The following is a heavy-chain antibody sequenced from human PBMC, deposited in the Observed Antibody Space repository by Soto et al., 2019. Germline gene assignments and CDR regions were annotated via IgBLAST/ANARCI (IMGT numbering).Heavy chain of an antibody. D-gene: IGHD3-10*01. CDR3: TRTPDYYGSGSYDAFDI. CDR2: IRSKAYGGTT. CDR1: GFTFGDYA. J-gene: IGHJ3*02. V-gene: IGHV3-49*03. Sequence: EVQLVESGGGLVQPGRSLRLSCTASGFTFGDYAMSWFRQAPGKGLEWVGFIRSKAYGGTTEYAASVKGRFTISRDDSKSIAYLQMNSLKTEDTAVYYCTRTPDYYGSGSYDAFDIWGQGTMVTVSS.